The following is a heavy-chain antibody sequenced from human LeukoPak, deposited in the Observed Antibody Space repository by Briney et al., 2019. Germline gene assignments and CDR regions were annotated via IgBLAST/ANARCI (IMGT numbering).Heavy chain of an antibody. J-gene: IGHJ4*02. V-gene: IGHV1-69*04. Sequence: SVKVSCKASGGTFSSYTISWVRQAPGQGLEWMGRIIPILGIANYAQKFQGRATITADKYTSKASLEMSNLRSEKPSVKYCARDIAQLWYFDYWGQGTLVTVSS. CDR1: GGTFSSYT. CDR3: ARDIAQLWYFDY. D-gene: IGHD5-18*01. CDR2: IIPILGIA.